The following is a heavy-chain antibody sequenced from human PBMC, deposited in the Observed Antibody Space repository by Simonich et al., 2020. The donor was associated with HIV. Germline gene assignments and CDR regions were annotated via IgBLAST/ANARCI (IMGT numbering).Heavy chain of an antibody. V-gene: IGHV1-18*01. CDR2: ITAYKGKT. Sequence: QVQLVQSGVEVKKPGASVKVSCKASGYTFNSYGITWVRQAPGQGLEWMGWITAYKGKTNSARKFQGRVTMTADTATNTAYMELRSLRSDDTAVYYCARGLDYYFDYWGQGTLVTVSS. CDR3: ARGLDYYFDY. CDR1: GYTFNSYG. D-gene: IGHD5-12*01. J-gene: IGHJ4*02.